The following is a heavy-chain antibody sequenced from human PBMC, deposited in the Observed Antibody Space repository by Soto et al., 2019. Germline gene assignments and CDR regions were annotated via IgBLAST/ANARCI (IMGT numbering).Heavy chain of an antibody. CDR1: GFSFDNYA. V-gene: IGHV3-23*01. J-gene: IGHJ4*02. CDR3: VKDGYNYIWGTYGQGDS. D-gene: IGHD3-16*01. CDR2: ISGSGTKT. Sequence: EVQLLETGGGLVQRGGSLRLSCAASGFSFDNYAMSWVRQAPGKGLELVSAISGSGTKTYYADCVKGRITISRDNSKNTLHLQMNSLRAEDTAVYYCVKDGYNYIWGTYGQGDSWGQGTLVTVSS.